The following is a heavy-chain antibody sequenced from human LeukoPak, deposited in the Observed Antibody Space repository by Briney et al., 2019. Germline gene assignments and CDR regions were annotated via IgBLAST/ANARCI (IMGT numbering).Heavy chain of an antibody. D-gene: IGHD3-10*01. Sequence: KPSETLSLTCAVYGESFSGYYWSWIRQPPGKGLEWIGEINHSGSTNYNPSLKSRVTISIDTSKNQFSLNLSSVTAADTAVYYCAREGQWGVPPVRGGLYYYYMDVWGKGTTVTVSS. CDR2: INHSGST. CDR1: GESFSGYY. V-gene: IGHV4-34*01. CDR3: AREGQWGVPPVRGGLYYYYMDV. J-gene: IGHJ6*03.